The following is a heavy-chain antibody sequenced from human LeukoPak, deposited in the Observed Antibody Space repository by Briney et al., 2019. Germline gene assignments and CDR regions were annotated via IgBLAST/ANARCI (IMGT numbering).Heavy chain of an antibody. CDR1: GDSISSSSYY. V-gene: IGHV4-39*01. Sequence: SETLSLTCTVSGDSISSSSYYWGWIRQPPGKGLEWIGSIYYSGSTYYNPSLKSRVTISVDTSKNQFSLQLSFLTAADTAMYYCAAGFDYWGQGTLVTVSS. J-gene: IGHJ4*02. CDR2: IYYSGST. CDR3: AAGFDY.